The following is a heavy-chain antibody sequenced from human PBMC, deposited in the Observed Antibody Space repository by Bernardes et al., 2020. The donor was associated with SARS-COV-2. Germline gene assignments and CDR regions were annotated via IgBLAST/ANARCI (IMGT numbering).Heavy chain of an antibody. CDR3: ARKGEYSGSGGYAPHFDY. CDR1: GFSLSSSGMC. CDR2: IDWDDDK. V-gene: IGHV2-70*01. J-gene: IGHJ4*02. D-gene: IGHD3-10*01. Sequence: SGPTLVKPTQTLTLTCTFSGFSLSSSGMCVSWIRQPPGKALEWLALIDWDDDKYYSTSLKTRLTISKDTSRNQVVLTMTDMDPLDTATYYCARKGEYSGSGGYAPHFDYWGQGTLVTVSS.